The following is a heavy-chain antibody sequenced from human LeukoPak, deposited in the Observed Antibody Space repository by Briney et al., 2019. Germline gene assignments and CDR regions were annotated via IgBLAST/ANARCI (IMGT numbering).Heavy chain of an antibody. CDR3: ALRRRSYQGDY. Sequence: GGSLRLSCAASGFTFSSYAMSWVRQAPGKGLEWVSAISGSGGSTYYADSVKGRFTISRDNSKNTPYLQMNSLRAEDTAVYYCALRRRSYQGDYWGQGTLVTVSS. J-gene: IGHJ4*02. V-gene: IGHV3-23*01. D-gene: IGHD1-26*01. CDR1: GFTFSSYA. CDR2: ISGSGGST.